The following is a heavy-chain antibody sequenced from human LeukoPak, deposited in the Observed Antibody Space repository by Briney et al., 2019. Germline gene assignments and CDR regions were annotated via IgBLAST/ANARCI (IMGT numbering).Heavy chain of an antibody. CDR2: INHSGST. Sequence: SETLSLTCAVYGGSFSGYYWSWIRQPPGKGLEWIGEINHSGSTNYNPSLKSRVTISVDTSKNQFSLQLNSVTAADTAVYYCASPGGRHDYWGQGTLVTVSS. J-gene: IGHJ4*02. V-gene: IGHV4-34*01. CDR1: GGSFSGYY. CDR3: ASPGGRHDY. D-gene: IGHD2-15*01.